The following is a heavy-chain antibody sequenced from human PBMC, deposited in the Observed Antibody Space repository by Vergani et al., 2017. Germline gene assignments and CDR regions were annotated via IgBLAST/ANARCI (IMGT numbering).Heavy chain of an antibody. CDR1: GYTFTDYY. D-gene: IGHD2-21*02. V-gene: IGHV1-69-2*01. J-gene: IGHJ4*02. CDR2: VDPEDGET. Sequence: EVQLVQSGAEVKKPGATVKISCKVSGYTFTDYYMHWVQQAPGKGLEWMGLVDPEDGETIYAEKFQGRVTITADTSKSQFSLKLSSVTAADTAVYYCASGGGDYVGPPNDYWGQGTLVTVSS. CDR3: ASGGGDYVGPPNDY.